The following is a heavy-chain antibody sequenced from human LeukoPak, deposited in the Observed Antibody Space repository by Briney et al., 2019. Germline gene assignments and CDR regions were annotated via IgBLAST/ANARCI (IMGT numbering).Heavy chain of an antibody. CDR2: IWYDGSQR. D-gene: IGHD3-22*01. CDR1: GFSFSKYG. J-gene: IGHJ3*02. V-gene: IGHV3-33*01. Sequence: GRSLRLSCAASGFSFSKYGLHWVRQAPGKGLQWVAMIWYDGSQRYYADSVKGRFTISRDSSKNTMFLQMNSLTDEDTAVYYCAIENFDSGGPGSGSPAFDIWGQGTMVSVSS. CDR3: AIENFDSGGPGSGSPAFDI.